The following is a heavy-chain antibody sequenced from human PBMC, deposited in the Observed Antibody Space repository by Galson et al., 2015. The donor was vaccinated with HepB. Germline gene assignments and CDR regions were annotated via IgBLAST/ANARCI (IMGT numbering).Heavy chain of an antibody. CDR3: AALGYYYDRNGYKWGG. D-gene: IGHD3-22*01. CDR1: GYTFPRHA. Sequence: SVKVSCKASGYTFPRHAIHWVRQAPGQRLEWMGWINVGNGNTKHSQKFQGRLTVTRDISASTVYMELSSLRYEDTAVYYCAALGYYYDRNGYKWGGWGQGTPVTVAS. V-gene: IGHV1-3*01. J-gene: IGHJ4*02. CDR2: INVGNGNT.